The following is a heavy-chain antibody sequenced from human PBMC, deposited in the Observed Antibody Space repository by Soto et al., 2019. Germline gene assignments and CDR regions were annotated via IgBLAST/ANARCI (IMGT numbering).Heavy chain of an antibody. J-gene: IGHJ6*02. V-gene: IGHV1-69*06. CDR2: IIPIFGTA. Sequence: SVKVSSKASGGTFSSYAISWLRQAPRQGIEWMRGIIPIFGTANDAQKFQGRVTITADKATSTAYTELSSLRSDDTAVYYCARELVTMVRGVKNGYYYYGMDVWGQGTTVTVSS. D-gene: IGHD3-10*01. CDR1: GGTFSSYA. CDR3: ARELVTMVRGVKNGYYYYGMDV.